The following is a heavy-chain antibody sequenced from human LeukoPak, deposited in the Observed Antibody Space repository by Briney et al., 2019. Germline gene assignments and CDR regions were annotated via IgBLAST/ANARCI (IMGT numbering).Heavy chain of an antibody. CDR1: GGSISSGGYY. D-gene: IGHD7-27*01. CDR2: IYHSGST. Sequence: PSETLSLTCTVSGGSISSGGYYWSWIRQPPGKGLEWIGYIYHSGSTYYNPSLKSRVTISVDRSKNQFSLKLSSVTAADTAVYYCARDANWGSFAFDIWGQGTMVTVSS. CDR3: ARDANWGSFAFDI. J-gene: IGHJ3*02. V-gene: IGHV4-30-2*01.